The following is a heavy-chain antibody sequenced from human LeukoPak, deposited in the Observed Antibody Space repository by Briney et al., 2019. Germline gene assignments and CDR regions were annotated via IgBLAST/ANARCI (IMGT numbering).Heavy chain of an antibody. Sequence: GGSLRLSCAASGFTFSSYSMNWVRQAPGKGLEWVSSISSSSSYIYYADSVKGRFTISRDNAKNSLYLQMNSLRAEDTAVYYCASRIAARRFPTYYFDYWGQGTLVTVSS. CDR2: ISSSSSYI. CDR1: GFTFSSYS. D-gene: IGHD6-6*01. V-gene: IGHV3-21*01. J-gene: IGHJ4*02. CDR3: ASRIAARRFPTYYFDY.